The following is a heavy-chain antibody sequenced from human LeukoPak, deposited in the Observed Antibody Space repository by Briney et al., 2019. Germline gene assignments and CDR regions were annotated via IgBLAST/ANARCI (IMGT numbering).Heavy chain of an antibody. CDR1: GGTFSSYA. D-gene: IGHD2-15*01. J-gene: IGHJ6*02. CDR2: IIPIFGTA. Sequence: ASVKVSCKASGGTFSSYAISWVRQAPGQGLEWMGGIIPIFGTANYAQKFQGRVTITADESTSTAYMELSSLRSEDTAVYYCARDCGGSCYSGIFPNSHYGMDVWGQGTTVTVSS. CDR3: ARDCGGSCYSGIFPNSHYGMDV. V-gene: IGHV1-69*13.